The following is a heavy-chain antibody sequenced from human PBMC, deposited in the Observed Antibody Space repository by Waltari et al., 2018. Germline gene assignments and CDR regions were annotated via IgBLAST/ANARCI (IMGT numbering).Heavy chain of an antibody. CDR3: ATSRSLDYYGMDV. D-gene: IGHD6-13*01. Sequence: QVQLVESGGGVVQPGRSLRLSCAASGFTFSSYGMHWVRQAPGKGLEWVAVIWYDGSNKYYADSVKGRFTISRDNSKNTLYLQMNSLRAEDTAVYYCATSRSLDYYGMDVWGQGTTVTVSS. CDR1: GFTFSSYG. V-gene: IGHV3-33*01. J-gene: IGHJ6*02. CDR2: IWYDGSNK.